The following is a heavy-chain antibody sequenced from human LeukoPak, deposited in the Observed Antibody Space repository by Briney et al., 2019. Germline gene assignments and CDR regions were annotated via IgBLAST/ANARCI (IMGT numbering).Heavy chain of an antibody. CDR1: GGSFSGYY. D-gene: IGHD3-10*01. J-gene: IGHJ4*02. Sequence: NPSETLSLTCAVYGGSFSGYYWSWIRQPPGKGLEWIGEINHSGSTNYNPSLKSRVTISVDTSKNQFSLKLSSVTAADTAVYYCARSTGYYGSGSYPSWGQGTLVTVSS. CDR3: ARSTGYYGSGSYPS. CDR2: INHSGST. V-gene: IGHV4-34*01.